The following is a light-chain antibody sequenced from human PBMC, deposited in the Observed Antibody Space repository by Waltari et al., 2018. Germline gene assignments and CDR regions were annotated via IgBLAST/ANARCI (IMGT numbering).Light chain of an antibody. Sequence: DIQLTQSPSFVSASVGDRVTITCRAGQGIGRYLAWYQQKPGNAPQFLVYAASTLQSGVPARFSGSGSGTEFTLTISSLQPEDFATYYCQQPYFYPRTFGQGTKVDIK. CDR2: AAS. J-gene: IGKJ1*01. CDR1: QGIGRY. V-gene: IGKV1-9*01. CDR3: QQPYFYPRT.